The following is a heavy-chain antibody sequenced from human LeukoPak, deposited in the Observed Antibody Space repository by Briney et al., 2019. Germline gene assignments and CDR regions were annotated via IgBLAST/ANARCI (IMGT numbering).Heavy chain of an antibody. V-gene: IGHV3-30*02. D-gene: IGHD1-7*01. CDR1: GFTFSSYG. Sequence: GGSLRLSCAASGFTFSSYGMHWVRQAPGKGLEWVAFIRYDGSNKYYADSVKGRFTISRDNSKNTLYLQMNSLRAEDTALYYCARTTSMNYVGDAFHIWGQGTMVTVSS. CDR2: IRYDGSNK. CDR3: ARTTSMNYVGDAFHI. J-gene: IGHJ3*02.